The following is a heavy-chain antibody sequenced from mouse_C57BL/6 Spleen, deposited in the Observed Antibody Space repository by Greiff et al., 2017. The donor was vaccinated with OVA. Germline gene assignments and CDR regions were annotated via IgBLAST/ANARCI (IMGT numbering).Heavy chain of an antibody. V-gene: IGHV5-6*01. Sequence: DVHLVESGGDLVKPGGSLKLSCAASGFTFSSYGMSWVRQTPDKRLEWVATISSGGSYTYYPDSVKGRFTISRDNAKNTLYLQMSSLKSEDTAMYYCARQGYSNYAMDYWGQGTSVTVSS. J-gene: IGHJ4*01. CDR1: GFTFSSYG. CDR2: ISSGGSYT. D-gene: IGHD2-5*01. CDR3: ARQGYSNYAMDY.